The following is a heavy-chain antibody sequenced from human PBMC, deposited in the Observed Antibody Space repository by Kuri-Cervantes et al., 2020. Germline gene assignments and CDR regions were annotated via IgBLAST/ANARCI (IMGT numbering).Heavy chain of an antibody. J-gene: IGHJ4*02. Sequence: ASVKVSCKASGYTFTSYGISWVRQAPGQGLEWMGWISAYNGNTNYAQKLQGRVTMTTDTSTSTAYIELRSLRSDDTAVYYCARESSSSWYSFDYWGRGTLVTVSS. CDR3: ARESSSSWYSFDY. D-gene: IGHD6-13*01. V-gene: IGHV1-18*01. CDR2: ISAYNGNT. CDR1: GYTFTSYG.